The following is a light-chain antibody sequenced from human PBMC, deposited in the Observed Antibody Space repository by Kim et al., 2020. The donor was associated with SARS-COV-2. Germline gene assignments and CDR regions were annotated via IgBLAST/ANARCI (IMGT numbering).Light chain of an antibody. CDR3: QQYGTSFIT. CDR2: GAS. V-gene: IGKV3-20*01. CDR1: QRVSNSY. Sequence: SPAERATLSCRASQRVSNSYLAWYQQKPGQAPRLLIYGASRRTTDIPDRFSGSGSGTDFTLTISSLDPEDFAVYYCQQYGTSFITFGQGTRLEIK. J-gene: IGKJ5*01.